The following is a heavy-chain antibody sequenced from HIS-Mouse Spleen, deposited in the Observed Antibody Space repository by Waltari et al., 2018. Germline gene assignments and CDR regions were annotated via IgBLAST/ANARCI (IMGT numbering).Heavy chain of an antibody. Sequence: QVQLQLSGPGLVKPSQTLPRNSAISGASLPTNHASLNWIRPSPPRGLEWLGRTYYRSKWYNDYAVSVKSRITINPDTSKNQFSLQLNSVTPEDTAVYYCARYSSSFDYWGQGTLVTVSS. J-gene: IGHJ4*02. D-gene: IGHD6-6*01. CDR3: ARYSSSFDY. CDR2: TYYRSKWYN. CDR1: GASLPTNHAS. V-gene: IGHV6-1*01.